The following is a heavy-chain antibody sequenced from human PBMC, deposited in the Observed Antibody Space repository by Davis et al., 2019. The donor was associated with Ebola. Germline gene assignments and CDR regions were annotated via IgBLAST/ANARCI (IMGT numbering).Heavy chain of an antibody. D-gene: IGHD3-16*01. V-gene: IGHV3-7*01. CDR3: ARDPWGF. J-gene: IGHJ4*02. CDR2: IKEDGSEK. CDR1: GITFSRSW. Sequence: GESLKISCAASGITFSRSWMSWVRQAPGKGLEWVANIKEDGSEKYYVDSVKGRFTISRDNAKNSLYLQMNSLGVEDTAVYYCARDPWGFWGQGTLVTVSS.